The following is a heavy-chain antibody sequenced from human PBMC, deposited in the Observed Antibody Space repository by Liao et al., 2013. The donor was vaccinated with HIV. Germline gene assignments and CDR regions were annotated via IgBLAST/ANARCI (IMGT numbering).Heavy chain of an antibody. J-gene: IGHJ6*03. V-gene: IGHV4-30-4*01. CDR1: GGSISSGDYY. CDR2: SYYSGNT. CDR3: AREVMEDYDYGDYLSYYYYYMDV. D-gene: IGHD4-17*01. Sequence: QVQLQESGPGLVKPSQTLSLTCTVSGGSISSGDYYWSWIRQPPGKGLEWIGYSYYSGNTYYNPSLKSRVTISLDTSKNQLSLKLKSVTAADTAVYYCAREVMEDYDYGDYLSYYYYYMDVWGKGTDGHRLL.